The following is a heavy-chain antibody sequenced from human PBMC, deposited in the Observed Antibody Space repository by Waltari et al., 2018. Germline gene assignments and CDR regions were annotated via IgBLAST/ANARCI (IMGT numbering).Heavy chain of an antibody. J-gene: IGHJ4*02. V-gene: IGHV4-39*01. CDR1: GGSISSSSYY. CDR3: ARLDVVVVAATV. CDR2: SYYSGST. Sequence: QLQLQESGPGLVKPSETLSLTCTVSGGSISSSSYYWGWIRQPPGKGLEWIGSSYYSGSTYYNPSLKSRVTISVDTSKNQFSLKLSSVTAADTAVYYCARLDVVVVAATVWGQGTLVTVSS. D-gene: IGHD2-15*01.